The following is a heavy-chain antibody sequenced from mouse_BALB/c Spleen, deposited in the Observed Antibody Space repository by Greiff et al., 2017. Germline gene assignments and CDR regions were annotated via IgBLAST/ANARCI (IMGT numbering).Heavy chain of an antibody. V-gene: IGHV1-37*01. J-gene: IGHJ1*01. Sequence: VQLQQSGPELVKPGASVKISCKASGYSFTGYFMNWVKQSHGKSLEWIGRINPYNGDNFYNQKFKGKATLTVDKSSSTAHMELLSLTSEDSAVYYCGSHYYGCSGGGYFDVWGAGTTVTVSS. CDR2: INPYNGDN. CDR1: GYSFTGYF. D-gene: IGHD1-1*01. CDR3: GSHYYGCSGGGYFDV.